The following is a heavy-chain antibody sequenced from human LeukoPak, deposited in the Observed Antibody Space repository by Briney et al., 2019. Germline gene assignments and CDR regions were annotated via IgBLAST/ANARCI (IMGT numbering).Heavy chain of an antibody. CDR3: AKDIQLST. D-gene: IGHD5-24*01. CDR2: ISSSGNNA. V-gene: IGHV3-23*01. Sequence: PAGSLRLSYAVSGFTFRGAAMTWVRQAPGKGLEWVSLISSSGNNAYYADSVKGRFTISRDNSKNTLSLQMNSLRVEDTAIYYCAKDIQLSTWGLGTRVTVSS. J-gene: IGHJ3*01. CDR1: GFTFRGAA.